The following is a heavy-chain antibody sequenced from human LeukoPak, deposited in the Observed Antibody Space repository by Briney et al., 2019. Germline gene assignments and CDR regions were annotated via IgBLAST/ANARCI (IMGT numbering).Heavy chain of an antibody. CDR1: GGSFSGYY. V-gene: IGHV4-34*01. D-gene: IGHD6-13*01. CDR2: INHSGST. Sequence: SETLSLTCAVYGGSFSGYYWSWIRQPPGKGLEWIGEINHSGSTNYNPSLKSRVTISVDTSKNQFSLKLSPVTAADTAVYYCETRIAAAPEYYYYMDVWGKGTTVTISS. J-gene: IGHJ6*03. CDR3: ETRIAAAPEYYYYMDV.